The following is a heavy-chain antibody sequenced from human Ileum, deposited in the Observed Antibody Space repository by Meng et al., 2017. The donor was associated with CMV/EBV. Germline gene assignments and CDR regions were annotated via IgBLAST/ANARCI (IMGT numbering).Heavy chain of an antibody. J-gene: IGHJ5*02. CDR1: GFTFSNFG. CDR2: IRYDGNNK. Sequence: GESLKISCAASGFTFSNFGMHWVRQAPGKGLEWVAFIRYDGNNKYYADSVKGRFTISRDNSKNTLYFQMNSLRVDDTAVYYCARGGQQQLGWFDPWGQGTLVTVSS. V-gene: IGHV3-30*02. CDR3: ARGGQQQLGWFDP. D-gene: IGHD6-13*01.